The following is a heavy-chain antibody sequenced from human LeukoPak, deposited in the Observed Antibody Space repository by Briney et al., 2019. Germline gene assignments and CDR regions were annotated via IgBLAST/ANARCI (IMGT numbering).Heavy chain of an antibody. Sequence: GGSLRLSCAASGFTFTTYWIHWVRQAPGKGLVWVSHINSDGSSATYADSVKGRLTISRDNAMNTVYLQMNSLRAEDTAVYYCARGGVGCFDYWGQGALVTVSS. CDR1: GFTFTTYW. J-gene: IGHJ4*02. V-gene: IGHV3-74*01. CDR2: INSDGSSA. D-gene: IGHD6-19*01. CDR3: ARGGVGCFDY.